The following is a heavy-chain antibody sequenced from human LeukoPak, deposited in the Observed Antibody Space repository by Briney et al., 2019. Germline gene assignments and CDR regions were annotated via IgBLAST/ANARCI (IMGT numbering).Heavy chain of an antibody. V-gene: IGHV4-59*12. D-gene: IGHD3-10*01. Sequence: SETLSLTCTVSDGSISSYYWSWIRQPPGKGLEWIGYMLYSGSTNYNPSLKSRVTISVDTSKNQFSLKLSSVTAADTAVYYCARGEPYYYGSGSLYYYYYMDVWGKGTTVTVSS. CDR3: ARGEPYYYGSGSLYYYYYMDV. J-gene: IGHJ6*03. CDR2: MLYSGST. CDR1: DGSISSYY.